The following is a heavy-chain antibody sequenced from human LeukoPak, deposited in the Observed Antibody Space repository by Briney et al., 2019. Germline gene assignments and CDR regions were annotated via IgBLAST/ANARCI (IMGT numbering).Heavy chain of an antibody. V-gene: IGHV3-48*01. D-gene: IGHD3-10*01. CDR3: ARIYYGSGSHYNTIDY. CDR2: ISISSRTV. J-gene: IGHJ4*02. Sequence: GGSLRLSCATSGFALSSYSMNWVRQTPGKGLEWVSYISISSRTVFYADSVKGRFTISRDSAKNSLYLQMNSLRAEDTAVYYCARIYYGSGSHYNTIDYWGQGTLVTVSS. CDR1: GFALSSYS.